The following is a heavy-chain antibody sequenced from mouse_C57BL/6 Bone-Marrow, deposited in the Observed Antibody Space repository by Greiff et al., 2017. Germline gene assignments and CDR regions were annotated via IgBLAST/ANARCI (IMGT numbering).Heavy chain of an antibody. J-gene: IGHJ1*03. CDR3: ARSGYYGSSYDWYFDV. CDR2: IYPRSGNT. CDR1: GYTFTSYG. V-gene: IGHV1-81*01. D-gene: IGHD1-1*01. Sequence: VQLQQSGAELARPGDSVKLSCKASGYTFTSYGISWVKQRTGQGLEWIGEIYPRSGNTYYNEKFKGKATLTADKSSSTAYMELRSLTSEDSAVYFCARSGYYGSSYDWYFDVWGTGTTVTVSS.